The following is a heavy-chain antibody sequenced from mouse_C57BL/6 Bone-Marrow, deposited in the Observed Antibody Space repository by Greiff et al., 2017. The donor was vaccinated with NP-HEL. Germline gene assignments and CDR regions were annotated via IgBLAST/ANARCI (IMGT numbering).Heavy chain of an antibody. CDR3: TTFTTVVDWYFDV. V-gene: IGHV14-4*01. J-gene: IGHJ1*03. Sequence: EVQRVESGAELVRPGASVKLSCTASGFNIKDDYMHWVKQRPEQGLEWIGWIDPENGDTEYASKFQGKATITADTSSNTAYLQLSSLTSEDTAVYYCTTFTTVVDWYFDVWGTGTTVTVSS. D-gene: IGHD1-1*01. CDR2: IDPENGDT. CDR1: GFNIKDDY.